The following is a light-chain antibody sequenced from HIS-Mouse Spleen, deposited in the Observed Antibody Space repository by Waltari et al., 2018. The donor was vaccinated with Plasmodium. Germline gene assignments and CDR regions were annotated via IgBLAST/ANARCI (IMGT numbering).Light chain of an antibody. Sequence: QSALTQPASVSGSPGQSITISCTGTSSDVGGYNYVSWYQQHPGKAPKLMIYEVSNAPSGVSNRFSGSKAGNMASLTISGLQAEDEADYYCSSYTSSSTLDVFGTGTKVTVL. CDR2: EVS. CDR3: SSYTSSSTLDV. J-gene: IGLJ1*01. CDR1: SSDVGGYNY. V-gene: IGLV2-14*01.